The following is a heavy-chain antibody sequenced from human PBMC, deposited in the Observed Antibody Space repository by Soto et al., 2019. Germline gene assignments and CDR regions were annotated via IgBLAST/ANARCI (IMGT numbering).Heavy chain of an antibody. V-gene: IGHV3-30*18. J-gene: IGHJ4*02. CDR1: GFTFSSYG. Sequence: GGSLRLSCAASGFTFSSYGMHWVRQAPGKGLEWVAVISYDGSNKYYADSVKGRFTISRDNSKNTLYLQMNSLRAEDTAVYYCAKDENPNYEFGIAARLPGSPFDYWGQGTLVTVS. CDR3: AKDENPNYEFGIAARLPGSPFDY. D-gene: IGHD6-6*01. CDR2: ISYDGSNK.